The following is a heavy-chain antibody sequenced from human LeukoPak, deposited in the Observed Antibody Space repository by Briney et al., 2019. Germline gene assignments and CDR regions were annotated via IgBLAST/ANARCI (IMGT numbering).Heavy chain of an antibody. CDR2: LYPGDSDA. J-gene: IGHJ5*02. V-gene: IGHV5-51*01. CDR3: ARGPRGSNWFDP. Sequence: GESLKISCKGSGSSFNTYWVAWVRQMPGKGLEWMGILYPGDSDARYSPSFQGQVTISADRSITTAYLQWSSLKASDTAIYYCARGPRGSNWFDPWGQGTLVTVSS. CDR1: GSSFNTYW. D-gene: IGHD2-15*01.